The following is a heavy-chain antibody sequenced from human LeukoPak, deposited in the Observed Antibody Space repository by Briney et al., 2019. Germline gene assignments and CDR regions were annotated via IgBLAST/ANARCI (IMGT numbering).Heavy chain of an antibody. CDR1: GFTFSSYS. CDR2: ISSSSSTI. Sequence: GESLKITCAASGFTFSSYSMNWVRQAPGKGLEWDSYISSSSSTIYYAYSVKGRFTISRDNAKNSLYLQMNSLRAEDTAVYYCARGGYCSSTSCSHLEDWFDPWGQGTLVTVSS. V-gene: IGHV3-48*01. D-gene: IGHD2-2*01. CDR3: ARGGYCSSTSCSHLEDWFDP. J-gene: IGHJ5*02.